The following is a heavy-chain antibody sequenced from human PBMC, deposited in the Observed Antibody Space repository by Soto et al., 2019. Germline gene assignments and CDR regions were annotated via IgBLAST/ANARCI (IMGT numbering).Heavy chain of an antibody. V-gene: IGHV4-59*01. D-gene: IGHD4-4*01. J-gene: IGHJ4*02. Sequence: SETLSLTCTVSGGSISSYYWSWIRQPPGKGQERIGNIYYSGSTNYNPSLKSRVTILVDTTKNKHSINLSSVTAADSHAYYCTRVAPDYSYYCDYRGQGNLGTVSS. CDR1: GGSISSYY. CDR3: TRVAPDYSYYCDY. CDR2: IYYSGST.